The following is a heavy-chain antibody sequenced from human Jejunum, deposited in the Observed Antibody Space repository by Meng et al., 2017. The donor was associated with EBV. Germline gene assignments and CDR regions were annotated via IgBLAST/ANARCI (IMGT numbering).Heavy chain of an antibody. CDR1: GFTFSDYY. CDR3: AREMSTITCFDF. Sequence: VRLVESGGGLVKPGGCLRCSCGASGFTFSDYYMAWVRQAPGKGLEWVSYISSRSTAIYYADSVKGRFTISRDNARNSLYLQMDSLRAEDTAVYYCAREMSTITCFDFWGQGTLVTVSS. CDR2: ISSRSTAI. J-gene: IGHJ4*02. D-gene: IGHD5-24*01. V-gene: IGHV3-11*01.